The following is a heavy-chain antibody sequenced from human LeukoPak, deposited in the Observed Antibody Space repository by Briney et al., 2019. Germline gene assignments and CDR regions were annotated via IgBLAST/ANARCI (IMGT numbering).Heavy chain of an antibody. V-gene: IGHV3-30*03. CDR3: ARDIFPGIVVVPAAITI. CDR1: GFTFSNYG. CDR2: ISYDGSNK. D-gene: IGHD2-2*01. J-gene: IGHJ4*02. Sequence: GGSLRLSCAASGFTFSNYGMHWVRQAPGKGLEWMAVISYDGSNKYYTDSVKGRFTISRDNAKNSLYLQMNSLRAEDTAVYYCARDIFPGIVVVPAAITIWGQGTLVTVSS.